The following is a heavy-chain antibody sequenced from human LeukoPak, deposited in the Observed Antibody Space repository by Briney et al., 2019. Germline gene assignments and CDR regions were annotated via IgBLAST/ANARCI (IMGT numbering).Heavy chain of an antibody. CDR1: GFTFSSYW. D-gene: IGHD1-26*01. J-gene: IGHJ4*02. V-gene: IGHV3-7*01. CDR3: AKGSYYFHYFDY. CDR2: IKQDGSEK. Sequence: PGGSLRLSCAASGFTFSSYWMSWVRQAPGKGLEWVANIKQDGSEKYHVDSVKGRFTISRDNAKNSLYLQMNSLRAEDTAVYYCAKGSYYFHYFDYWGQGTLVTVSS.